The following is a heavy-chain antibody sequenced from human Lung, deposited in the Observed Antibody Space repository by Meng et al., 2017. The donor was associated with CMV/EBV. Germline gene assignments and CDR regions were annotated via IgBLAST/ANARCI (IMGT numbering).Heavy chain of an antibody. CDR3: ASRTGTPKRGCNWFDP. Sequence: SXXVSXKASGGTFSSYAISWVRQAPGQGLEWMGGIIPILGIANYAQKFQGRVTITADKSTSTAYMELSSLRSEDTAVYYCASRTGTPKRGCNWFDPWGQGTVVTVSS. CDR1: GGTFSSYA. V-gene: IGHV1-69*10. J-gene: IGHJ5*02. D-gene: IGHD1-7*01. CDR2: IIPILGIA.